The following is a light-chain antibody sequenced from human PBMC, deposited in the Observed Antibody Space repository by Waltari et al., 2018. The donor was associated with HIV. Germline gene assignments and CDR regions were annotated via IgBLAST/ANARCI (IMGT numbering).Light chain of an antibody. CDR3: QQYNIRPRGNT. J-gene: IGKJ2*01. Sequence: IVMTQSPAILSVSPGERVTLPCRASQGVGSNLAWYQQKVGQAPRLLIYGAATRAAEIPVRFSGSGSGTDFTLTIDSLQSEDFATYYCQQYNIRPRGNTFGQGTKLQIK. V-gene: IGKV3-15*01. CDR2: GAA. CDR1: QGVGSN.